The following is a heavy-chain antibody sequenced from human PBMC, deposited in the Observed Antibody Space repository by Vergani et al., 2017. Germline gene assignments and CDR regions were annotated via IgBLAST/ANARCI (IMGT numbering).Heavy chain of an antibody. CDR1: GFTFSSYS. D-gene: IGHD1/OR15-1a*01. CDR2: ISSSSSYI. CDR3: ARDRGGGNNNYFDY. Sequence: EVQLLESGGGLVQPGGSLRLSCAASGFTFSSYSMNWVRQAPGKGLEWVSSISSSSSYIYYADSVKGRFTISRDNAKNTLYLQMNSLRAEDTAVYYCARDRGGGNNNYFDYWGQGTLVTVSS. V-gene: IGHV3-21*01. J-gene: IGHJ4*02.